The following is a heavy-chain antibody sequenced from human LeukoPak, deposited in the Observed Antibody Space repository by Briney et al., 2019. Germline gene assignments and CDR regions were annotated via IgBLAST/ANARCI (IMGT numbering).Heavy chain of an antibody. J-gene: IGHJ4*02. Sequence: ASVKVSCKASGYTFTGYYMHWVRQAPGQGLEWTGWINPNSGGAKSAQKFQGRVTMTRDTSISTIYMELTSLSSDDTAVYYCARQYSGNYLYFDYWGQGTLVTVSS. CDR3: ARQYSGNYLYFDY. V-gene: IGHV1-2*02. CDR1: GYTFTGYY. D-gene: IGHD1-26*01. CDR2: INPNSGGA.